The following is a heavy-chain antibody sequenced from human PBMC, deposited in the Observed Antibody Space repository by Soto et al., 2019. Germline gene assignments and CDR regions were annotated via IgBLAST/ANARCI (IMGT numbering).Heavy chain of an antibody. CDR1: GGSISSGVYY. J-gene: IGHJ4*02. D-gene: IGHD3-3*01. CDR3: ASEPNYDFWSGPFDY. CDR2: IYYSGST. Sequence: SETLSLTCTVSGGSISSGVYYWSWIRQPPGKGLEWIGYIYYSGSTYYNPTLKSRVTISVETSKNQFSLKLSSVTAAYTAVYYCASEPNYDFWSGPFDYWGQGTLVTVSS. V-gene: IGHV4-30-4*01.